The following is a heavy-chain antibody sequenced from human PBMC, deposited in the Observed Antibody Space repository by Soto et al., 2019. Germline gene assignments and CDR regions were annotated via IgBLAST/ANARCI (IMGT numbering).Heavy chain of an antibody. D-gene: IGHD6-13*01. CDR1: GFTFNNYA. CDR3: AKGALGSSSWYDFDY. J-gene: IGHJ4*02. CDR2: ISGSGGST. V-gene: IGHV3-23*01. Sequence: GGSLRLSCAASGFTFNNYAMNWVRQAPGKGLEWVSSISGSGGSTYYADSVKGRFTISRDNSKNTLYLQMNSLRAEDTAVYYCAKGALGSSSWYDFDYWGQGTLVTVSS.